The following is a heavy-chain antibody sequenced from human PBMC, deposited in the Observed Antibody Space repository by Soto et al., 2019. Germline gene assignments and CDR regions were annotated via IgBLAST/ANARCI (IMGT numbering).Heavy chain of an antibody. CDR3: ARDGIAAAGTSWFDP. Sequence: ASVKVSCKASGYTFTSYDMHWVRQAPGQRLEWMGWINAGNGNTKYSQKFQGRVTITTDTSASTGYMELSSLRSEDTAVYYCARDGIAAAGTSWFDPWGQGTLVTVSS. D-gene: IGHD6-13*01. V-gene: IGHV1-3*01. J-gene: IGHJ5*02. CDR2: INAGNGNT. CDR1: GYTFTSYD.